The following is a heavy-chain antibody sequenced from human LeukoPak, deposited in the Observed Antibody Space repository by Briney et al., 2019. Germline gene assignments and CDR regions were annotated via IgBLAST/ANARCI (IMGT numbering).Heavy chain of an antibody. CDR3: ASATYCSGGSCYYGY. J-gene: IGHJ4*02. V-gene: IGHV4-39*07. CDR2: IYYSGST. CDR1: GGSISSSSYY. D-gene: IGHD2-15*01. Sequence: SETLSLTCTVSGGSISSSSYYWGWIRQPPGKGLEWIGSIYYSGSTYYNPSLKSRVTISVDTSKNQFSLKLSSVTAADTAVYYCASATYCSGGSCYYGYWGQGTLVTVSS.